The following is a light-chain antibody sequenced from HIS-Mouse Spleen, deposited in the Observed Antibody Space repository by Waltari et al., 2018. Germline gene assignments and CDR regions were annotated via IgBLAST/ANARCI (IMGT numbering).Light chain of an antibody. CDR1: QSISSL. V-gene: IGKV1-5*03. Sequence: DIQMTQSPSTLSASVGDRVTITCRASQSISSLLAWYQQKPGKAPKLLIYKASSLESGVPSRFSGSGSGTEFTLTISSLQPDDFATYYCQQYNSYSPLTFGGGTKVEIK. CDR2: KAS. J-gene: IGKJ4*01. CDR3: QQYNSYSPLT.